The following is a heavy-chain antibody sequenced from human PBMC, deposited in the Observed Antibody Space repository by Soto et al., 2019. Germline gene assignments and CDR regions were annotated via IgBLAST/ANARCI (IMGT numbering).Heavy chain of an antibody. CDR1: GYTFTSYG. CDR3: ARGYGYYYDSSGFSGHFDY. Sequence: QVQLVQSGAEVKKPGASVKVSCKASGYTFTSYGISWVRQAPGQGLEWMGWISAYNGNTNYAQKLQGRVTMTADTSTSTAYMELRSLRSEDTAVYYCARGYGYYYDSSGFSGHFDYWGQGTLVTVSS. CDR2: ISAYNGNT. D-gene: IGHD3-22*01. J-gene: IGHJ4*02. V-gene: IGHV1-18*01.